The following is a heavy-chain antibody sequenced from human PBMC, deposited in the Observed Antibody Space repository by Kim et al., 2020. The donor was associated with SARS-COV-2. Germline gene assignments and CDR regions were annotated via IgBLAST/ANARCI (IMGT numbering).Heavy chain of an antibody. J-gene: IGHJ4*02. Sequence: GSLRLSCAASGFTFSTYAMSWVRQAPGKGLEWVSAISGSGVSTYYADSVKGRFTISRDNSKNTLYLQMNSLRAEDTAVYYCAKDSYDSSGYYVRLDYWGQGTLVTVSS. CDR1: GFTFSTYA. CDR2: ISGSGVST. CDR3: AKDSYDSSGYYVRLDY. D-gene: IGHD3-22*01. V-gene: IGHV3-23*01.